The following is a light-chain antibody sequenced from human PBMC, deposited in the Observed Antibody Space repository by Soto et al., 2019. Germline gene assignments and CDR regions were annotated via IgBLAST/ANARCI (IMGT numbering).Light chain of an antibody. V-gene: IGLV2-14*01. CDR1: SSDVGGYNY. Sequence: QSVLTQPASVSGSPGQSITISCTGTSSDVGGYNYVSWYQQHPGKAPKLMIYDVSNRPSGVSNRFSGCKSGNTASLTISGLEAEDEADYYCSSDTSSSTYVFGTGTKVTVL. CDR2: DVS. J-gene: IGLJ1*01. CDR3: SSDTSSSTYV.